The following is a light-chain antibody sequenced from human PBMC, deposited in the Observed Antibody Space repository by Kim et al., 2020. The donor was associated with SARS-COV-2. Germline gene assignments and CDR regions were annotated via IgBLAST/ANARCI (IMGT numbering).Light chain of an antibody. Sequence: EMVLTQSPGPVSLSPGETVTLSCRASQNIRGDSLAWYQQRPGQAPRVLIYGASSRATGMPDRFSASGSGTDFTLTISRLQPEDFAVYYCQQYVDSPFTFGQGTRLEIK. V-gene: IGKV3-20*01. CDR1: QNIRGDS. CDR3: QQYVDSPFT. CDR2: GAS. J-gene: IGKJ5*01.